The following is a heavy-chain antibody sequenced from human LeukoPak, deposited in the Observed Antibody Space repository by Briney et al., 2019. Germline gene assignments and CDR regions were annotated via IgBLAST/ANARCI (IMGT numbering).Heavy chain of an antibody. J-gene: IGHJ4*02. CDR2: ISAYNGNT. V-gene: IGHV1-18*04. Sequence: ASVKVSCKASGYTFTSYYMHWVRQAPGQGLEWMGWISAYNGNTTYAQKLQGRVTMTTDTSTSTAYMELRSLRSDGTGVYYCARGVYPYYFNYWGQGTLVTVSS. D-gene: IGHD5/OR15-5a*01. CDR1: GYTFTSYY. CDR3: ARGVYPYYFNY.